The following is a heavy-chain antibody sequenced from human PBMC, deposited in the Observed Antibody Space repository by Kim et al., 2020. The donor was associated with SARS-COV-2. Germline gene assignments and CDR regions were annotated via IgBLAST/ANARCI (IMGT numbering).Heavy chain of an antibody. V-gene: IGHV4-39*01. D-gene: IGHD3-22*01. J-gene: IGHJ4*02. CDR3: ARLPPNYYDSSGPFDY. Sequence: SLKSRVTISVDTSKNQFSLKLSAGTAADTAVYYCARLPPNYYDSSGPFDYWGQGTLVTVSS.